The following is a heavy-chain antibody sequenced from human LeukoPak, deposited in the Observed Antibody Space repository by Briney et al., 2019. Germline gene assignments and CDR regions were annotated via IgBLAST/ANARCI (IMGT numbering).Heavy chain of an antibody. D-gene: IGHD2-2*01. CDR3: AKDLVPAATDYYYYYGMDV. CDR1: GFTFSSYA. V-gene: IGHV3-23*01. Sequence: PGASLRLSCAASGFTFSSYAMSWVRQAPGKGLEWVSAISGSGGSTYYADSVKGRFTISRDNSKNTLYLQMNSLGAEDTAVYYCAKDLVPAATDYYYYYGMDVWGQGTTVTVSS. CDR2: ISGSGGST. J-gene: IGHJ6*02.